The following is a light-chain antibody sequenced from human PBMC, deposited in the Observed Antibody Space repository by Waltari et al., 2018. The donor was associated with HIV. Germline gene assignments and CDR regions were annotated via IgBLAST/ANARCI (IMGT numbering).Light chain of an antibody. V-gene: IGLV2-23*02. CDR3: CSYAGSNTWV. CDR2: EVS. CDR1: SSDVGSYNL. Sequence: QSALTQPASVSGSPGQSITISCTGTSSDVGSYNLVSWYQQHPGKTPKLMIYEVSKRPSGVSNRFSGSKSSNTASLTISGLQAEDEADYYCCSYAGSNTWVFGGGTKLTVL. J-gene: IGLJ3*02.